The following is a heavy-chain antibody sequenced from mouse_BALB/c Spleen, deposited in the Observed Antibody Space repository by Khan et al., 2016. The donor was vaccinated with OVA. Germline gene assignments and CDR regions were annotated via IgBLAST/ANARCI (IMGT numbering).Heavy chain of an antibody. V-gene: IGHV1S136*01. CDR3: ARGNWQSYYFDY. Sequence: VRLQQSGPELVRPGTSVRMSCKASGYIFTNYIIHWVKQMPGQGLEWIGYINPYNGATEYNEKFKGKATLTSDKSSNTAYMELSSLTSEDSAVYFCARGNWQSYYFDYWGKGTTLTVSS. J-gene: IGHJ2*01. CDR2: INPYNGAT. CDR1: GYIFTNYI. D-gene: IGHD4-1*01.